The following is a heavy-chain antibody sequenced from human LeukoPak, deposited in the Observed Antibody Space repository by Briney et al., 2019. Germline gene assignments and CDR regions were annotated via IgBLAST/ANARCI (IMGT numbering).Heavy chain of an antibody. CDR2: IKPNSGRT. D-gene: IGHD2-21*02. Sequence: GASVNVSCKASESTFTGHYIHWVRQAPGQGLEWMGWIKPNSGRTTYAQNLEGRVTMTRDTSISTAYMELSGLRSDDTAVYYCARVPSIVVETAIPDLFDYWGQGTLVTASS. CDR1: ESTFTGHY. CDR3: ARVPSIVVETAIPDLFDY. V-gene: IGHV1-2*02. J-gene: IGHJ4*02.